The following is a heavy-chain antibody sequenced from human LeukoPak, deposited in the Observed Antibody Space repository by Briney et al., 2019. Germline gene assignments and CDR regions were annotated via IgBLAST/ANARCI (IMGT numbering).Heavy chain of an antibody. V-gene: IGHV4-4*07. D-gene: IGHD6-19*01. CDR3: ARESNLARLSSGWYFDY. CDR2: IYTSGST. Sequence: SETLSLTCTVSGGSISSYYWSWIRQPAGKGLEWIGRIYTSGSTNYNPSLKSRVTISVDTSKNQFSLKLSSVTAADTAVYYCARESNLARLSSGWYFDYWGQGTLVTVSS. CDR1: GGSISSYY. J-gene: IGHJ4*02.